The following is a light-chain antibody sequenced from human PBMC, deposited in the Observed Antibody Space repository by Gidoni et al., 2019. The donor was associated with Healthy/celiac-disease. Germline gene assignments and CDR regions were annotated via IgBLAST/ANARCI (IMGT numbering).Light chain of an antibody. V-gene: IGKV3-15*01. J-gene: IGKJ1*01. CDR3: QQYNHCPRT. CDR2: GAY. Sequence: ETVITQSPATLSVSPGERATLSCSASQSVSSNLAWYQQNPGQAPGHLIYGAYTRATGIPARFRGSGSGREFTLTISSLQSVDFAVYYCQQYNHCPRTFGQGTKVEIK. CDR1: QSVSSN.